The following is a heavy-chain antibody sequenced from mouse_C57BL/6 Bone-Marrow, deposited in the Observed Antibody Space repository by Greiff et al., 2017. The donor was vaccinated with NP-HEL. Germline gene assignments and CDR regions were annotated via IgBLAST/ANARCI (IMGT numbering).Heavy chain of an antibody. CDR2: INPNNGGT. CDR1: GYTFTDYY. D-gene: IGHD1-1*02. V-gene: IGHV1-26*01. J-gene: IGHJ1*03. CDR3: ARSGGYYWYFDV. Sequence: VHVKQSGPELVKPGASVKISCKASGYTFTDYYMNWVKQSHGKSLEWIGDINPNNGGTSYNQKFKGKATLTVDKSSSTAYMELRSLTSEDSAVYYCARSGGYYWYFDVWGTGTTVTVSS.